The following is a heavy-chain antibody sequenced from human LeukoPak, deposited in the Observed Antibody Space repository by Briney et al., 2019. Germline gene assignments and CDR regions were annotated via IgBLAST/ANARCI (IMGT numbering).Heavy chain of an antibody. D-gene: IGHD5-24*01. V-gene: IGHV4-31*03. CDR1: GGSISSGGYY. CDR3: ARWLQLRDYFDY. CDR2: IYYSGST. J-gene: IGHJ4*02. Sequence: SETLSLTCTVSGGSISSGGYYWSWIRQHPGKGLECIWYIYYSGSTYYNPSLKSRVTISVDTSKNQFSLKLSSVTAADTAVYYCARWLQLRDYFDYWGQGTLVTVSS.